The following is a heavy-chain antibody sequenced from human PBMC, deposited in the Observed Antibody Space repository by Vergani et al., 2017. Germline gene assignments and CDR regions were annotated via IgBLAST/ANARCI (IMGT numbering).Heavy chain of an antibody. V-gene: IGHV3-30-3*01. CDR3: ARDFHXVRGVIMPHGAFDI. Sequence: QVQLVESGGGVVQPGRSLTLSCAASGFTFSSYAMHWVRQAPGKGLEWVAVISYDGSNKYYADSVKGRFTISRDNSKNTLYLQMNSLRAEDTAVYYCARDFHXVRGVIMPHGAFDIWGQGTMVTVSS. J-gene: IGHJ3*02. CDR1: GFTFSSYA. D-gene: IGHD3-10*01. CDR2: ISYDGSNK.